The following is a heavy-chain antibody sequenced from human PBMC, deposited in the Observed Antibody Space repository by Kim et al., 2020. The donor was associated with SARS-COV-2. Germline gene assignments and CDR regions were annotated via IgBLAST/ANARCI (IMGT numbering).Heavy chain of an antibody. CDR1: GYTFTSYA. CDR3: ARDFESTVVTPYYYYYGMDV. V-gene: IGHV1-3*01. CDR2: INAGNGNT. Sequence: ASVKVSCKASGYTFTSYAMHWVRQAPGQRLEWMGWINAGNGNTKYSQKFQGRVTITRDTSASTAYMELSSLRSEDTAVYYCARDFESTVVTPYYYYYGMDVWGQGTTVTVSS. J-gene: IGHJ6*02. D-gene: IGHD2-15*01.